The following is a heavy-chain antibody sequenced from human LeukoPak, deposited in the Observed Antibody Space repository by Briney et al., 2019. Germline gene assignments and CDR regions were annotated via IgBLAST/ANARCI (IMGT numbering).Heavy chain of an antibody. CDR2: ISGSGGST. J-gene: IGHJ4*02. D-gene: IGHD3-22*01. Sequence: GGSLRLSCAASGFTFSSYAMSWVRQAPGKGLEWVSAISGSGGSTYYADSVKGRFTISRDNSKNMLYLQMGSLRPEDMAVYYCARYGVGSCYDYWGQGALVTVSS. CDR1: GFTFSSYA. V-gene: IGHV3-23*01. CDR3: ARYGVGSCYDY.